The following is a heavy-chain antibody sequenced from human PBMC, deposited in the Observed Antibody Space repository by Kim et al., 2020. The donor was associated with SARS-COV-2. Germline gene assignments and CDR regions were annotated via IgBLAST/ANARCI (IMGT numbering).Heavy chain of an antibody. CDR1: GFTFSSYW. Sequence: GGSLRLSCAASGFTFSSYWISWVRQAPGKGLEWVANIKQDGSEKYYVYSVKGRFTISRDNAKNSLYLQMNSLRAEDTAVYYCARVAPITMVRGVIPYYYYGMDVWGQGTTVTVSS. D-gene: IGHD3-10*01. V-gene: IGHV3-7*03. J-gene: IGHJ6*02. CDR3: ARVAPITMVRGVIPYYYYGMDV. CDR2: IKQDGSEK.